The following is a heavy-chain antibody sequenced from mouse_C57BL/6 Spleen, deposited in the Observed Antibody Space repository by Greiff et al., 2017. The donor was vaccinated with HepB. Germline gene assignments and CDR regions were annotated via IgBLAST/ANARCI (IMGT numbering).Heavy chain of an antibody. CDR2: IYPRDGST. D-gene: IGHD1-1*01. J-gene: IGHJ2*01. CDR1: GYTFTSYD. V-gene: IGHV1-85*01. Sequence: VKLMESGPELVKPGASVKLSCKASGYTFTSYDINWVKQRPGQGLEWIGWIYPRDGSTKYNEKFKGKATLTVDTSSSTAYMELHSLTSEDSAVYFCARAYYYGSSLGFDYWGQGTTLTVSS. CDR3: ARAYYYGSSLGFDY.